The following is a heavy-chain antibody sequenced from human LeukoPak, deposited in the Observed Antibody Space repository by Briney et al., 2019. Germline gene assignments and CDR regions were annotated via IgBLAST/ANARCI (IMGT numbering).Heavy chain of an antibody. CDR2: INQDGSGK. CDR3: AEGTTG. V-gene: IGHV3-7*01. D-gene: IGHD1-1*01. Sequence: GGSLRLSCATSGFTFSRHWMSWVSQAPGKGLEWVANINQDGSGKYYVDSVKGRFTISRDNAKNSLYLQMNSLRSEDTAIYYCAEGTTGWGQGTLVTVSS. J-gene: IGHJ1*01. CDR1: GFTFSRHW.